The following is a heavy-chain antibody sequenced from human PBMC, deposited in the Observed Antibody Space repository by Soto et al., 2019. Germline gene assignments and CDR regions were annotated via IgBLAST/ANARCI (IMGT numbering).Heavy chain of an antibody. J-gene: IGHJ3*02. V-gene: IGHV1-2*02. CDR3: ALERQLNSPSDGFDI. CDR1: AFTVYY. CDR2: INPNTGVT. Sequence: GASVKVSCKAAAFTVYYLHWVRQAPEQGLEWMGRINPNTGVTDYAQRFQGRVTMTSDTSITTAFMDLSNVDFDDTAVYYCALERQLNSPSDGFDIWGQGTMVTVSS. D-gene: IGHD6-13*01.